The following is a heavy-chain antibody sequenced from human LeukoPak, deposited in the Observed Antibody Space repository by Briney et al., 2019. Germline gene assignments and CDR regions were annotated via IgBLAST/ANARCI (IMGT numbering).Heavy chain of an antibody. CDR1: GFTFSNHA. Sequence: GRSLRLSCATPGFTFSNHAMSSVRQAPGQGLEWVSAISASGGSTYYADSVKGRFTISRDNSGNTLYLQMNTLRAEDTAVYYCAKDHPITMVRRVIKKDNWFDPWGQGTLVAVSS. D-gene: IGHD3-10*01. V-gene: IGHV3-23*01. CDR3: AKDHPITMVRRVIKKDNWFDP. J-gene: IGHJ5*02. CDR2: ISASGGST.